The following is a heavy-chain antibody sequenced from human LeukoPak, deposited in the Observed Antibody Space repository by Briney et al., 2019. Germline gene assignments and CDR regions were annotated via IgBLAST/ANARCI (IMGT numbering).Heavy chain of an antibody. CDR1: GFTFSSYS. Sequence: GGSLRLSCAASGFTFSSYSMNWVRQAPGKGLEWVSSISSSSSYIYYADSVKGRFTISRDNAKNSLYLQMNSLRAEDTAVYYCARITGSYDPDFDYWGQGTLVTVSS. CDR3: ARITGSYDPDFDY. J-gene: IGHJ4*02. D-gene: IGHD1-26*01. CDR2: ISSSSSYI. V-gene: IGHV3-21*01.